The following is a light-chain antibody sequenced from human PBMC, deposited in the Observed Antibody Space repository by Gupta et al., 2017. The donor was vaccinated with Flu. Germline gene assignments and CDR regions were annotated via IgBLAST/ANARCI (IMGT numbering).Light chain of an antibody. Sequence: DIVMTQSPDSLAVSLGERAPINCKSSQSVLYSSNNKNYLAWYQQKPGQPLKLLIYWASTRESGVPDRFSGSGSGTDFTLTISSLQAEDVAVYYCQQYYSTPCSFGQGTKLEIK. J-gene: IGKJ2*04. CDR1: QSVLYSSNNKNY. CDR2: WAS. CDR3: QQYYSTPCS. V-gene: IGKV4-1*01.